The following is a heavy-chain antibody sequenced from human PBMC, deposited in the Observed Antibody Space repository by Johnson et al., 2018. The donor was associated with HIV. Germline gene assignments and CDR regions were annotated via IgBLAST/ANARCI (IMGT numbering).Heavy chain of an antibody. CDR3: ASLGGPTVTANYAFDI. Sequence: VQLVESGGGLVQPGGSLRLSCAASGFTVSSNYMSWVRQAPGKGLEWVSVIYSGGSTYYADSVKGRFTISRDNSKNTLYLQMNSLRAEDTAVYYCASLGGPTVTANYAFDIWGQGTMVTVSS. V-gene: IGHV3-66*01. CDR2: IYSGGST. CDR1: GFTVSSNY. D-gene: IGHD4-17*01. J-gene: IGHJ3*02.